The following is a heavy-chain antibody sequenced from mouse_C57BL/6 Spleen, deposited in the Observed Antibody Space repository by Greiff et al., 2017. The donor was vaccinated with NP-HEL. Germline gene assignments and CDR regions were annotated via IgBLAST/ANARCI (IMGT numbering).Heavy chain of an antibody. V-gene: IGHV3-6*01. Sequence: DVQLVESGPGLVKPSQSLSLTCSVTGYSITSGYYWNWIRQFPGNKLEWMGYISYDGSNNYNPSLKNRISITRDTSKNQFFLKLNSVTTEDTATYYCARDLAPDYWGQGTTLTVSS. J-gene: IGHJ2*01. CDR1: GYSITSGYY. CDR2: ISYDGSN. CDR3: ARDLAPDY.